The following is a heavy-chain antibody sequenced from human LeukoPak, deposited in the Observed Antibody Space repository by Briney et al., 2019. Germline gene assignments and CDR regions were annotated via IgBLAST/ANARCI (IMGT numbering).Heavy chain of an antibody. J-gene: IGHJ4*02. CDR2: IYYSGST. V-gene: IGHV4-39*02. CDR3: AREREGPYGYLDY. CDR1: GGSISSSSYY. D-gene: IGHD4-17*01. Sequence: PSETLSLTCTVSGGSISSSSYYWGWIRQPPGKGLEWIGSIYYSGSTYYNPSLKSRVTIPVDTSKNQFSLKLSSVTAADTAVYYCAREREGPYGYLDYWGQGTLVTVSS.